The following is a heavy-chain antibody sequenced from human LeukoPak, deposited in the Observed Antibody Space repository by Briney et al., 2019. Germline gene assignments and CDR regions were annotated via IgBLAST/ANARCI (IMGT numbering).Heavy chain of an antibody. V-gene: IGHV4-59*01. D-gene: IGHD2-15*01. CDR3: AREPGYCSGGSCYGVDAFDI. J-gene: IGHJ3*02. Sequence: PSETLSLTCTVSGGSISSYYWSWIRQPPGKGLEWIGYIYYSGSTNYNPSLKSRVTISVDTSKNQFSLKLGSVTAADTAVYYCAREPGYCSGGSCYGVDAFDIWGQGTMVTVSS. CDR1: GGSISSYY. CDR2: IYYSGST.